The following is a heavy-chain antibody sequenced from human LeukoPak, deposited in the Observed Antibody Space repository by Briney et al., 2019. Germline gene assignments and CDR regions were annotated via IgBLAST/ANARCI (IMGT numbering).Heavy chain of an antibody. Sequence: ASVKVSCKASGYTFTSYYMHWVRQAPGQGLEWMGIINPSGGSTSYAQKFQGRVTMTRDMSTSTVYMELSSLRAEGTAVYYCAKDMGYCSGGSCYYFDYWGQGTLVTVSS. CDR1: GYTFTSYY. CDR2: INPSGGST. D-gene: IGHD2-15*01. V-gene: IGHV1-46*01. J-gene: IGHJ4*02. CDR3: AKDMGYCSGGSCYYFDY.